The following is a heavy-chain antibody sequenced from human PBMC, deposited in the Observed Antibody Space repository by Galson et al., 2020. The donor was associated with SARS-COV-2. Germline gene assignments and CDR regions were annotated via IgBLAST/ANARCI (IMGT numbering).Heavy chain of an antibody. J-gene: IGHJ4*02. Sequence: PGGSLRLSCAASGFTFSDYYMNWVRQAPGKGLEWVSSISSSSTIYYADSVKGRFTISRDNAKNSLYLEMNSLRAEDTAVYYCARTPLDTYYYDSSGYFDYWGQGTLVTVSS. CDR3: ARTPLDTYYYDSSGYFDY. D-gene: IGHD3-22*01. CDR2: ISSSSTI. V-gene: IGHV3-11*04. CDR1: GFTFSDYY.